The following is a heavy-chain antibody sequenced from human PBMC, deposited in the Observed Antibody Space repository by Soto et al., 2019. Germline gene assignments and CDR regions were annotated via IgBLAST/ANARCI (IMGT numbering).Heavy chain of an antibody. CDR3: ARADYEILTGSYAMDV. V-gene: IGHV4-4*07. CDR1: GDSLGNYY. Sequence: SETLSLTCTDSGDSLGNYYWFWIRQPVGKGLEWIGRVSSSGNTNANPTLNSRATMSIDTSKNQFSLRLRSVTAADTAVYYCARADYEILTGSYAMDVWGQGTTGTVSS. D-gene: IGHD3-9*01. CDR2: VSSSGNT. J-gene: IGHJ6*02.